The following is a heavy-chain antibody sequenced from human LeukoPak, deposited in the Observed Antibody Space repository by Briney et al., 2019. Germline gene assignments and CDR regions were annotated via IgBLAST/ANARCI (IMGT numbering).Heavy chain of an antibody. CDR2: MSDSGGST. V-gene: IGHV3-23*01. Sequence: PGGSLRLSRTASGFTFSSLDMNWVRQAPGKGLEWVSAMSDSGGSTNYADSVKGRFTISRDNSKNTLNLQMNRLRVEDTAVYYCVKGGWLDDWGQGTLVTVSS. CDR3: VKGGWLDD. CDR1: GFTFSSLD. D-gene: IGHD2-15*01. J-gene: IGHJ4*02.